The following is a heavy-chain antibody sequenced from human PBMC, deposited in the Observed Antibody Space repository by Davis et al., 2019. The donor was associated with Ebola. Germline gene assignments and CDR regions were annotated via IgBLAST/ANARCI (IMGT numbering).Heavy chain of an antibody. CDR3: ALQGATQLPLGVGMDV. CDR1: GYTFTSYG. V-gene: IGHV1-18*01. J-gene: IGHJ6*02. Sequence: ASVKVSCKASGYTFTSYGISWVRQAPGQGLEWMGWISAYNGNTNYAQKLQGRVTMTTDTSTSTAYMELRSLRSDDTAVYYCALQGATQLPLGVGMDVWGQGTTVTVSS. CDR2: ISAYNGNT. D-gene: IGHD5-24*01.